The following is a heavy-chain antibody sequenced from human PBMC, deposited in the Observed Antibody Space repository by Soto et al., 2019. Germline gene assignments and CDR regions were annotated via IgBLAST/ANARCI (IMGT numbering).Heavy chain of an antibody. V-gene: IGHV4-39*01. J-gene: IGHJ6*02. CDR2: IYYSGST. CDR1: GGSISSSSYY. CDR3: ARTAVYSGSYLIYGMDV. Sequence: SETLSLTCTVSGGSISSSSYYWGWIRQPPGKGLEWIGSIYYSGSTYYNPSLKSRVTISVDTSKNQFSLKLSSVTAADTAVYYCARTAVYSGSYLIYGMDVWGQGTTVPVSS. D-gene: IGHD1-26*01.